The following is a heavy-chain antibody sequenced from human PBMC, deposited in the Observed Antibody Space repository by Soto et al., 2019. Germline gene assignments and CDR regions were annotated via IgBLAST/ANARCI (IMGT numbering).Heavy chain of an antibody. D-gene: IGHD2-21*01. J-gene: IGHJ4*02. CDR2: IYGSGRGT. CDR3: EKDAVYNDGLWLMDH. CDR1: GLPHSSFA. Sequence: PGGSLRLSCTASGLPHSSFAMMWVRQAPGKGLECVSGIYGSGRGTEYADSVKGRFTISRDNSKNTVYLQMTDLRADDTAVYYCEKDAVYNDGLWLMDHWGQGTQVTVSS. V-gene: IGHV3-23*05.